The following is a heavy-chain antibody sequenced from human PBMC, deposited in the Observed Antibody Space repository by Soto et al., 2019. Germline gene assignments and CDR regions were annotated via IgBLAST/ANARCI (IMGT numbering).Heavy chain of an antibody. D-gene: IGHD3-22*01. Sequence: ASVKVSCKASGYTFTSYGISWVRQAPGQGLEWMGWISAYNGNTNYAQKLQGRVTMTTDTSTSTAYMELRSLRSDDTAVYYCESVCRAKYYYDSSGCLGMDVWGQGTTVTVSS. J-gene: IGHJ6*02. V-gene: IGHV1-18*01. CDR1: GYTFTSYG. CDR2: ISAYNGNT. CDR3: ESVCRAKYYYDSSGCLGMDV.